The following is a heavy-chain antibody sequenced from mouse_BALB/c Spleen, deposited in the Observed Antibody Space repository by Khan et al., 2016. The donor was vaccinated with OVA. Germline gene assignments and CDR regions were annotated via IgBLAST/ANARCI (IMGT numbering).Heavy chain of an antibody. V-gene: IGHV2-2*02. J-gene: IGHJ3*01. CDR3: ARNYDYDEGLAY. D-gene: IGHD2-4*01. CDR2: IWSGGST. CDR1: GFSLTRYG. Sequence: QVQLKESGPGLVQPSQSLSITCTVSGFSLTRYGVHWVRQSPGKGLEWLGVIWSGGSTDYNAAFISRLSISKNNYKSQVFFKMSSLQANDTAIYYCARNYDYDEGLAYWGQGTLVTVSA.